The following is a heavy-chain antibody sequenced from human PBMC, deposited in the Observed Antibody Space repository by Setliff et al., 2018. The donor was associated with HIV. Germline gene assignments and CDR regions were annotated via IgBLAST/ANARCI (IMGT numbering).Heavy chain of an antibody. CDR2: VVPTIHEA. J-gene: IGHJ1*01. D-gene: IGHD3-22*01. V-gene: IGHV1-69*13. CDR1: GYTFSAYY. Sequence: SVKVSCKASGYTFSAYYIHWVRQAPGQGLEWVGAVVPTIHEATYAQKFQGRVTITADESATTVYMEMSGLTSEDTAIYYCARGADASGYFYREYFQHWGQGTLVTVSS. CDR3: ARGADASGYFYREYFQH.